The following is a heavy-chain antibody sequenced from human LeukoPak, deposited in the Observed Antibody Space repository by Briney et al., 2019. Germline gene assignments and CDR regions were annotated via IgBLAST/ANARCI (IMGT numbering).Heavy chain of an antibody. D-gene: IGHD6-19*01. J-gene: IGHJ4*02. Sequence: PGGSLRLSCAASGFTFSSCGMHWVRQAPVKGLEWVAVISYDGSNKYYADSVKGRFTISRDNSKNTLYLQMNSLRAEDTAVYYCAKDPQAAAVAGPDYWGQGTLVTVSS. CDR1: GFTFSSCG. CDR3: AKDPQAAAVAGPDY. V-gene: IGHV3-30*18. CDR2: ISYDGSNK.